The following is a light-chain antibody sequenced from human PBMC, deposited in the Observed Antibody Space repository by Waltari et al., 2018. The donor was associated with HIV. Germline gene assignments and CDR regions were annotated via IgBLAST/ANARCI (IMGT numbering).Light chain of an antibody. J-gene: IGKJ1*01. CDR1: QSIDDK. V-gene: IGKV3-15*01. Sequence: ETVMTQSPATLSVSPGDTVTLSCTASQSIDDKLAWYQQKPGQSPRLLFYAASTGATGVPGRFSGSGSGTQFTLTISSLQSEDSALYYCQQYKNWPPLTFGQGTKVEIK. CDR3: QQYKNWPPLT. CDR2: AAS.